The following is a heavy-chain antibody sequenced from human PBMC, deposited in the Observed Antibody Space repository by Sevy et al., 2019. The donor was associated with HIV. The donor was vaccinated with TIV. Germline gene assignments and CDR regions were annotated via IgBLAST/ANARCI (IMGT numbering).Heavy chain of an antibody. CDR2: IDTDGSDT. V-gene: IGHV3-74*01. Sequence: GGSLRLSCVASGFIFSTDWMHWVRQAPGKGLVWVSRIDTDGSDTSYADSVKGRFTISRDNAKNTLYLQMNSLRAEDTAWYYGVRDRTGPKHYMDVWGKGTTVTVSS. D-gene: IGHD1-1*01. CDR1: GFIFSTDW. CDR3: VRDRTGPKHYMDV. J-gene: IGHJ6*03.